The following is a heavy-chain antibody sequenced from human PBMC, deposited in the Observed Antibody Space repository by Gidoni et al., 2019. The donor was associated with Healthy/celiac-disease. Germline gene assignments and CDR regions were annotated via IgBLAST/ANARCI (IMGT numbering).Heavy chain of an antibody. D-gene: IGHD3-10*01. J-gene: IGHJ6*03. CDR1: GFTFSSYG. V-gene: IGHV3-30*18. Sequence: QVQLVESGGGVVQPGRSLRLSCAASGFTFSSYGMHWVRQAPGKGLEWVAVISYDGSNKYYADSVKGRFTISRDNSKNTLYLQMNSLRAEDTAVYYCAKDPLVRGVIITDYYMDVWGKGTTVTVSS. CDR2: ISYDGSNK. CDR3: AKDPLVRGVIITDYYMDV.